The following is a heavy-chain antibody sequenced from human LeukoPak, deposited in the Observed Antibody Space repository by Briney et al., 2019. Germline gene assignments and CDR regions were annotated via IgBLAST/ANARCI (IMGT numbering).Heavy chain of an antibody. V-gene: IGHV3-30-3*01. Sequence: GRSLRLSCAASGFTFSSYAMHWVRQAPGKGLEWVAVISYDGSNKYYADSVKGRFTISGDSSKNTLYLQMNSLRAEDTAVYYCARTYYDSSGSSVAFDIWGQGTMVTVSS. CDR1: GFTFSSYA. J-gene: IGHJ3*02. CDR3: ARTYYDSSGSSVAFDI. D-gene: IGHD3-22*01. CDR2: ISYDGSNK.